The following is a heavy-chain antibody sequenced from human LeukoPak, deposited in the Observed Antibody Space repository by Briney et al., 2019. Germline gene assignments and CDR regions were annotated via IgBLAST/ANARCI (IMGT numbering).Heavy chain of an antibody. Sequence: GASVKVSCKASRYTFTGYYMHWVRQAPGQGLEWMGWIYPNSGGTNYAQKFQGRVTVTRDTSISTAYMELSSLRVEDTAVYYCARDERGYYSDLGSSSPRNYYYYYMDVWGKGITVTISS. J-gene: IGHJ6*03. CDR1: RYTFTGYY. D-gene: IGHD3-10*01. CDR2: IYPNSGGT. CDR3: ARDERGYYSDLGSSSPRNYYYYYMDV. V-gene: IGHV1-2*02.